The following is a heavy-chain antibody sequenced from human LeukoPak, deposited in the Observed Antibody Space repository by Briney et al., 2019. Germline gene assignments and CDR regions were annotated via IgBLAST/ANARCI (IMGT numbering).Heavy chain of an antibody. Sequence: SETLSLTCTVSGGSIRSYYWSWIRQPPGKGLEWIGYIYYSGSTNYNPSLKSRVTISVDTSKNQFSLKLSSVTAADTAVYYCARHDDSSGYYIPGFDYWGQGTLVTVSS. CDR2: IYYSGST. D-gene: IGHD3-22*01. V-gene: IGHV4-59*08. CDR1: GGSIRSYY. J-gene: IGHJ4*02. CDR3: ARHDDSSGYYIPGFDY.